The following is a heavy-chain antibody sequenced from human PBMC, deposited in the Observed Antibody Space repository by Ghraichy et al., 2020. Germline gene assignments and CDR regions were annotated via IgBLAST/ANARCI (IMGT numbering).Heavy chain of an antibody. V-gene: IGHV4-59*08. CDR1: GGSISSYY. CDR3: ARHLRGPKVLRYFDSPPGFDY. CDR2: IYYSGST. J-gene: IGHJ4*02. Sequence: SETLSLTCTVSGGSISSYYWSWIRQPPGKGLEWIGYIYYSGSTNYNPSLKSRVTISVDTSKNQFSLKLSSVTAADTAVYYCARHLRGPKVLRYFDSPPGFDYWGQGTLVTVSS. D-gene: IGHD3-9*01.